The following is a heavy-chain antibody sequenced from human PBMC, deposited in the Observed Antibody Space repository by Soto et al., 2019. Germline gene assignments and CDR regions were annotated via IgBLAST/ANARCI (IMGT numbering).Heavy chain of an antibody. Sequence: SVKVSCKPSGGTFSSYSISWVRQAPGQGLEWMGGIIPIFGTANYAQKFQGRVTITADESTSTAYMELSSLRSEDTAVYYCARDLFLQDRPFDYWGQGTLVTVSS. D-gene: IGHD2-15*01. J-gene: IGHJ4*02. V-gene: IGHV1-69*13. CDR2: IIPIFGTA. CDR1: GGTFSSYS. CDR3: ARDLFLQDRPFDY.